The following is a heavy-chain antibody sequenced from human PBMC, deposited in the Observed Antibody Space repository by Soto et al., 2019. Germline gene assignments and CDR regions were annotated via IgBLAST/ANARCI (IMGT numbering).Heavy chain of an antibody. D-gene: IGHD1-26*01. CDR3: ASGRAMVV. J-gene: IGHJ6*02. CDR2: ISYDGNDK. CDR1: GFSFSIYP. V-gene: IGHV3-30-3*01. Sequence: QVQLVESGGGVVQPGRSLRLSCAASGFSFSIYPMHWVRQAPGKGPEWVAVISYDGNDKSYTDSVKGRFTIFRDNLKDTLYLQMNSLTADDTAVYYCASGRAMVVWGQGTMVTVSS.